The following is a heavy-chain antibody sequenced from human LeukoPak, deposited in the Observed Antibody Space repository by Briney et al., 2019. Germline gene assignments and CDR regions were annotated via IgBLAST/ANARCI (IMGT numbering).Heavy chain of an antibody. J-gene: IGHJ4*02. CDR3: ATTYSSSWYFFDY. CDR1: GYTLTELS. V-gene: IGHV1-24*01. D-gene: IGHD6-13*01. CDR2: FDPEGGET. Sequence: ASVKVSCKVSGYTLTELSMHWVRQAPGKGLERMGGFDPEGGETIYAQKFQGRVTMTEDTSTDTAYMELSSLRSEDTAVYYCATTYSSSWYFFDYWGQGTLVTVSS.